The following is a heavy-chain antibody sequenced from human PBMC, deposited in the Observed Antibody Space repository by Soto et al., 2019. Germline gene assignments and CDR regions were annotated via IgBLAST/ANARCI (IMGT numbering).Heavy chain of an antibody. V-gene: IGHV1-69*02. CDR2: IIPILGIA. Sequence: QVQLVQSGAEVKKPGSSVKVSCKASGGTFSSYTISWVRQAPGQGLEWMGRIIPILGIANYAQKFQGRVTITADKSTSTAYMELSSLRSEDTAVYYCARGRRDGYNYYYYYGMDVWGQGTTVTVSS. J-gene: IGHJ6*02. D-gene: IGHD5-12*01. CDR1: GGTFSSYT. CDR3: ARGRRDGYNYYYYYGMDV.